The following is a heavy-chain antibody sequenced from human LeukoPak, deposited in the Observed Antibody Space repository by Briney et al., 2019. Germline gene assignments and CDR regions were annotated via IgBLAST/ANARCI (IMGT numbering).Heavy chain of an antibody. CDR2: IYFSGGT. CDR1: GDSISSSNCY. J-gene: IGHJ4*02. CDR3: ARASVAGRVY. Sequence: SETLSLTCTVSGDSISSSNCYWGWIRQPPGKGLEWIGSIYFSGGTYYNPSLKSRVTISVDTSKNQFSLKLSSVTAADTAVYYCARASVAGRVYWGQGTLVTVSS. D-gene: IGHD6-19*01. V-gene: IGHV4-39*07.